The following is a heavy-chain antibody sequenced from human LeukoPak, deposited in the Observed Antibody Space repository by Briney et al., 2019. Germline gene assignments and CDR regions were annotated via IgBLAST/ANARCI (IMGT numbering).Heavy chain of an antibody. CDR1: GCTFTSYA. CDR2: INAGNGNT. Sequence: GASVKVSCKASGCTFTSYAMHWVRQAPGQRLEWMGWINAGNGNTKYSQKFQGRVTITRDTSASTAYMELSSLRSEDTAVYYCARVVDVNSYGLFGYWGQGTLVTVSS. V-gene: IGHV1-3*01. CDR3: ARVVDVNSYGLFGY. J-gene: IGHJ4*02. D-gene: IGHD5-18*01.